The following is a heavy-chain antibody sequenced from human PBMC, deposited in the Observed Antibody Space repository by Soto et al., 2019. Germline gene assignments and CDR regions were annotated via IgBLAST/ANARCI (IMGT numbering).Heavy chain of an antibody. CDR2: MNPNSGNT. CDR1: GYTFTSYD. CDR3: ARGGCQLVAY. D-gene: IGHD6-6*01. V-gene: IGHV1-8*01. J-gene: IGHJ4*02. Sequence: QVQLVQSGAEVKKPGASVKGSCKASGYTFTSYDINWVRQATGQGLEWMGWMNPNSGNTGSAQKFQGGVTMTMNTSICTAYMALSSLRSEATALDYCARGGCQLVAYWGQGTLVTVSS.